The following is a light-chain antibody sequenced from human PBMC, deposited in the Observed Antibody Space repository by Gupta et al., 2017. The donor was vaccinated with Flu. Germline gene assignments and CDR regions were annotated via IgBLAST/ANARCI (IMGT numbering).Light chain of an antibody. CDR2: SAS. CDR3: QQSYSSPQYN. CDR1: QNIGRY. J-gene: IGKJ2*01. V-gene: IGKV1-39*01. Sequence: DIQMTQSPSSLSASVGDSITITCRASQNIGRYLNWYQQQPGKAPKLLIYSASTLQRGVPSRFSVSGSATDFTLTISSLQHEDFATYFCQQSYSSPQYNFGQGTKLEIK.